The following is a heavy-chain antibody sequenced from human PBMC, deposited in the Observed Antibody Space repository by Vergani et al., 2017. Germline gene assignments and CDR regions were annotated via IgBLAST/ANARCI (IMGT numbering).Heavy chain of an antibody. J-gene: IGHJ4*02. Sequence: QVQLQESGPGLVKPSETLSLTCAVSGFSIDNGYYWDWIRQPPGKGLEWLGSIYRTGRTHFNPSLKSRVTISVDTSNNHFSLRLTSLTAADTAVYYCAGRSGIVYDIFSGTQYFFDFWGQGTLVTVSS. D-gene: IGHD3-9*01. V-gene: IGHV4-38-2*01. CDR1: GFSIDNGYY. CDR2: IYRTGRT. CDR3: AGRSGIVYDIFSGTQYFFDF.